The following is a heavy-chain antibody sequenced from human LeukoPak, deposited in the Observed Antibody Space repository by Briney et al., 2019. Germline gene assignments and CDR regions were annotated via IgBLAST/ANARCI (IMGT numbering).Heavy chain of an antibody. CDR2: IYYSGST. D-gene: IGHD6-6*01. CDR3: ARHRYSSSWLPFDY. Sequence: SETLSLTCTVSGGSISSSSYYWGWIRQPPGKGLEWIGSIYYSGSTYYNPSLKSRVTISVDTSKNQFSLKLSSVTAADTAVYYCARHRYSSSWLPFDYWGQGTLVTVSS. CDR1: GGSISSSSYY. J-gene: IGHJ4*02. V-gene: IGHV4-39*01.